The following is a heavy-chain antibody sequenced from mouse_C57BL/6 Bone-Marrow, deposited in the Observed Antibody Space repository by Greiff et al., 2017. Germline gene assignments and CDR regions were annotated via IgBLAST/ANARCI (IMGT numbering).Heavy chain of an antibody. CDR2: IYPGNSDT. V-gene: IGHV1-5*01. CDR3: TSLVATDWYFDV. J-gene: IGHJ1*03. D-gene: IGHD1-1*01. Sequence: VQLQQSGTVLARPGASVKMSCKTSGYTFTSYWMHWVKQRPGQGLEWIGAIYPGNSDTSYNQKFKGKAKLTAVTSASTAYMELSSLTNEDSAFYYGTSLVATDWYFDVWGTGTTVTVSS. CDR1: GYTFTSYW.